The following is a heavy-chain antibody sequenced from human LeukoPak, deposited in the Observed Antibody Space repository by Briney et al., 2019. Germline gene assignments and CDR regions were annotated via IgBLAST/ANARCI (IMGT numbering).Heavy chain of an antibody. CDR3: ARAQDKRAFDP. CDR2: INPSGGST. V-gene: IGHV1-46*01. Sequence: ASVKVSCKASGYTFTSYYIHWVRQTPGQGLEWMGIINPSGGSTSYAQKFQGRVTMTRDTSTSTVYMELSSLRSEDTAVYYCARAQDKRAFDPWGQGTLVTVSS. J-gene: IGHJ5*02. CDR1: GYTFTSYY.